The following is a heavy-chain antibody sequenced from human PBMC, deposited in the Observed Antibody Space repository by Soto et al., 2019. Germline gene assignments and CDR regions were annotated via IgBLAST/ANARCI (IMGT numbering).Heavy chain of an antibody. D-gene: IGHD3-3*01. J-gene: IGHJ5*02. CDR3: DTKDKSGYFNWFDP. CDR1: GYIFTIYC. CDR2: IFPGDSDT. V-gene: IGHV5-51*01. Sequence: PVVSLVFSNTASGYIFTIYCIALLRQIRGKGQEWWSIIFPGDSDTRYSPWYQGQLTIAADRTTRNVFLRCASLKDSDTAVYFCDTKDKSGYFNWFDPWGQGTLVTVSS.